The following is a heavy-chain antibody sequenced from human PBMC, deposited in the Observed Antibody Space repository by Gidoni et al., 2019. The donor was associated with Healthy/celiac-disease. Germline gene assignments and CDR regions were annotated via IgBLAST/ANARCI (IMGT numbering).Heavy chain of an antibody. CDR1: GGSISSYY. D-gene: IGHD6-19*01. V-gene: IGHV4-59*01. Sequence: QVQLQESGPGLVKPSATLSLTCPVSGGSISSYYWSWIRQPPGKGLEWIGYIYYSGSTNYNPSLKSRVTISVDTSKNQFSLKLSSVTAADTAVYYCAREHSSGSDYWGQGTLVTVSS. J-gene: IGHJ4*02. CDR3: AREHSSGSDY. CDR2: IYYSGST.